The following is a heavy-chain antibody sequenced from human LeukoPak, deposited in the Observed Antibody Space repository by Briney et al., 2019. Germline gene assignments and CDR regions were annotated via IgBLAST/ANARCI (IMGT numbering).Heavy chain of an antibody. J-gene: IGHJ4*02. D-gene: IGHD6-13*01. CDR1: GFTFSSYE. CDR3: ARGRAYSSSRYSPLDY. V-gene: IGHV3-48*03. CDR2: ISSSGSTI. Sequence: PGGSLRLSCAASGFTFSSYEMNWVRQAPGKGLEWVSYISSSGSTIYYADSVKGRFTISRDNAKNSLYLQMNSLRAEDTAVYYCARGRAYSSSRYSPLDYWGQGTLVTVSS.